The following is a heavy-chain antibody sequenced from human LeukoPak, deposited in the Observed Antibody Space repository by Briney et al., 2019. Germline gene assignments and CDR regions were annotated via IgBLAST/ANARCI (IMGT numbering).Heavy chain of an antibody. CDR1: GGTFSSYA. V-gene: IGHV1-69*13. CDR3: ARDFVYSNGIDY. CDR2: IIPIFGTA. J-gene: IGHJ4*02. Sequence: GASVKVSCKASGGTFSSYAISWVRQAPGQGLEWMGGIIPIFGTANYAQKFQGRVTITADESTSTAYMELSRLRSDDTAVYYCARDFVYSNGIDYWGQGTLVTVSS. D-gene: IGHD4-11*01.